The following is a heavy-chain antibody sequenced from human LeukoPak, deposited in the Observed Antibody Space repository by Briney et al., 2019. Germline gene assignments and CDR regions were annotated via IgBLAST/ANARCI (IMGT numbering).Heavy chain of an antibody. Sequence: HPGGSLRLSCAASGFTFSSYAMHWVRQAPGKGLEYVSAISSNGGSTYYANSVKGRFTISRDNSKNTLYLQMGSLRAEDMAVYYCARGRYGSYSYGYSSYYFDYWGQGTLVTVSS. CDR3: ARGRYGSYSYGYSSYYFDY. D-gene: IGHD5-18*01. V-gene: IGHV3-64*01. J-gene: IGHJ4*02. CDR1: GFTFSSYA. CDR2: ISSNGGST.